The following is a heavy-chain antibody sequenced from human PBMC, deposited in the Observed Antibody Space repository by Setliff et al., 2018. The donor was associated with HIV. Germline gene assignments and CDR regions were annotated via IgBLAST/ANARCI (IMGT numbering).Heavy chain of an antibody. CDR2: IYWNNNK. Sequence: SLSLTCTVSGASISSSTDYWGWIRQSPGKGLEWIAFIYWNNNKHYSTSLKSRLTVTKDTSKNRVVFTMTNMDPVDTATYYCAYSGRQLRGPYFDFWGQGTPVTVSS. V-gene: IGHV2-5*01. J-gene: IGHJ4*02. D-gene: IGHD1-1*01. CDR1: GASISSSTDY. CDR3: AYSGRQLRGPYFDF.